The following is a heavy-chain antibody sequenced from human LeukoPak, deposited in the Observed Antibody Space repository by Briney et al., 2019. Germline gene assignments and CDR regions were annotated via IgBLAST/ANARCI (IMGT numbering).Heavy chain of an antibody. CDR1: GFTFSSYS. D-gene: IGHD3-22*01. Sequence: SGGSLRLSCAASGFTFSSYSMNWVRQAPGKGLEWVSSISSSSSYIYYADSVKGRFTISRDNAKNSLYLQMNSLRAEDTAVYYCAREDSSGYYPRYFDYWGQGTLVTVS. CDR3: AREDSSGYYPRYFDY. CDR2: ISSSSSYI. V-gene: IGHV3-21*01. J-gene: IGHJ4*02.